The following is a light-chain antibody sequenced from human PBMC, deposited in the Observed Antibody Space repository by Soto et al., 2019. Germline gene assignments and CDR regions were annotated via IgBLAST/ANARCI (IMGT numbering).Light chain of an antibody. CDR1: QGISNY. J-gene: IGKJ1*01. CDR3: QKYNSTPWT. CDR2: AAS. V-gene: IGKV1-27*01. Sequence: DIQMTQSPSSLSAFVRDRVTITCRASQGISNYLAWYQQKPGKVPKLLIYAASTLQSGVPYRFSGSGSGTDFTLTISSLQPEDVATYSCQKYNSTPWTFGQGTKVEIK.